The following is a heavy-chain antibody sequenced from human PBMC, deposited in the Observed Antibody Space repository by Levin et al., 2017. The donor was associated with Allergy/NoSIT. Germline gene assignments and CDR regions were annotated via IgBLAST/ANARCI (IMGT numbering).Heavy chain of an antibody. CDR1: GYTFTSYY. V-gene: IGHV1-46*01. Sequence: GESLKISCKASGYTFTSYYMHWVRQASGQGLEWMGIINPSGGSTSYAQKFQGRVTMTRDTSTSTVYMELSSLRSEDTAVYYCARGGSPYYDFWSGYYDIGDYFDYWGQGTLVTVSS. CDR3: ARGGSPYYDFWSGYYDIGDYFDY. D-gene: IGHD3-3*01. CDR2: INPSGGST. J-gene: IGHJ4*02.